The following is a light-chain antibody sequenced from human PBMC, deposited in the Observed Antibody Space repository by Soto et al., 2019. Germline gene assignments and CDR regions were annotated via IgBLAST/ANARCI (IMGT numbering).Light chain of an antibody. V-gene: IGLV1-44*01. CDR1: SSNIGSNT. J-gene: IGLJ1*01. Sequence: QSALTQSPSASGTPGQRVTISCSGSSSNIGSNTVNWYHQLPGTAPKLLIYSDNQRPSGVPDRFSGSKSGTSASLAISGLQSEDEADYYCQSYDSSLSANYVFGTGTKVTVL. CDR3: QSYDSSLSANYV. CDR2: SDN.